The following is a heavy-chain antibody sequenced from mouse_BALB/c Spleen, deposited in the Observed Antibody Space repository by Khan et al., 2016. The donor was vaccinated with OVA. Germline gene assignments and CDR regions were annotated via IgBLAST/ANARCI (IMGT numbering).Heavy chain of an antibody. CDR3: ARGNYYGYYFDY. V-gene: IGHV3-2*02. CDR1: GYSITSGYA. Sequence: EVQLQESGPGLVKPSQSLFLTCTVTGYSITSGYAWNWIRQFPGNKLEWMGYISYSGVTSYTPSLKSRISITRDTSKNQFFLQLTSVTTEDTATYYCARGNYYGYYFDYWGQGTTLTVSS. J-gene: IGHJ2*01. D-gene: IGHD1-1*01. CDR2: ISYSGVT.